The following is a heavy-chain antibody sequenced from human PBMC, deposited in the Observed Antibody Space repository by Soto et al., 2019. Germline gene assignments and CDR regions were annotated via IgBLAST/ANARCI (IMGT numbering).Heavy chain of an antibody. CDR2: IIPIFGTA. V-gene: IGHV1-69*12. CDR1: GGTFNSYA. J-gene: IGHJ4*02. Sequence: QVQLVQSGAEVKKPGSSVKVSCKASGGTFNSYAISWVRQAPGQGLEWMGGIIPIFGTADYAQKFQGRVTITADESTSTAYMELSSLRSEDTAVYYCASHYDSSGYYYRGLDYWGQGTLVTVSS. D-gene: IGHD3-22*01. CDR3: ASHYDSSGYYYRGLDY.